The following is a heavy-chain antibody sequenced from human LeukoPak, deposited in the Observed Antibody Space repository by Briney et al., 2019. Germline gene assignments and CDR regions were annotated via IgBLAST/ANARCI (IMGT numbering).Heavy chain of an antibody. Sequence: PGGSLRLSCAASGFTFSSYAMSWVRQAPGKGLEWVSAISGSGGSTYYADSVKGRFTISRDNSKNTLYLQMNSLRAEDTAVYYCAKGETPVYYYDSSGYPFDYWGQGTLVTVSS. CDR2: ISGSGGST. CDR3: AKGETPVYYYDSSGYPFDY. J-gene: IGHJ4*02. CDR1: GFTFSSYA. D-gene: IGHD3-22*01. V-gene: IGHV3-23*01.